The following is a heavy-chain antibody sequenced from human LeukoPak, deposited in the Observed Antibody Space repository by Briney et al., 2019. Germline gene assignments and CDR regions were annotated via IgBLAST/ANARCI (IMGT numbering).Heavy chain of an antibody. CDR1: GGSISSGDYY. Sequence: SETLSLTCTVSGGSISSGDYYWSWIRQPPGKGLEWIGYIYYSGSTYYNPSLKSRDTISVDTSKNQFSLKLSSVTAADTAVYYCASVDYYDSSGRFDYWGQGTLVTVSS. J-gene: IGHJ4*02. V-gene: IGHV4-30-4*01. D-gene: IGHD3-22*01. CDR3: ASVDYYDSSGRFDY. CDR2: IYYSGST.